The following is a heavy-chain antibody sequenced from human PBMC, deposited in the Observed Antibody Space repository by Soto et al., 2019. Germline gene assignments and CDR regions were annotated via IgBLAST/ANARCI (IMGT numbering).Heavy chain of an antibody. CDR3: ARVASNSIYSSSWFNWFDP. CDR2: MNPNSGNT. D-gene: IGHD6-13*01. V-gene: IGHV1-8*01. CDR1: GYTFTSYE. Sequence: ASVKVSCKASGYTFTSYEINWVRQATGQGLEWMGWMNPNSGNTGYAQKFQGRVTMTRNTSISTAYMELSSLRSEDTAVYYCARVASNSIYSSSWFNWFDPWGQGTLVTVSS. J-gene: IGHJ5*02.